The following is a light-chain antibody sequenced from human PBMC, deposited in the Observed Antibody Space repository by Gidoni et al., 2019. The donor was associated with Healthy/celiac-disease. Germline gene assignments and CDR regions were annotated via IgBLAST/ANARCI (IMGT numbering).Light chain of an antibody. CDR1: QSVSSY. V-gene: IGKV3-11*01. CDR2: DAS. Sequence: EIVLTQSPATLSLSPGERATLPCRASQSVSSYLAWYQQKPGQAPRLLIYDASNRATGIPARFSGSGSGTDFTLTISSLEPEDFAVYYCQQRSNWPPWTCXQXTKVEIK. J-gene: IGKJ1*01. CDR3: QQRSNWPPWT.